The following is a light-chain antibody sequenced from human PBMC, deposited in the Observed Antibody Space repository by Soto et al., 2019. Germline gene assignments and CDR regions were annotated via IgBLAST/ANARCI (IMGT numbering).Light chain of an antibody. V-gene: IGLV2-23*02. CDR3: CSYAASSTHGV. Sequence: QSALTQPASVSGSPGQSITISCTGTSSDVGSYNLVSWYQQHPGKAPKLMIYEVSKRPSGVSNRFSGSKSGNTASLTISGLQADDEADYYYCSYAASSTHGVFGGGTKLTVL. CDR2: EVS. CDR1: SSDVGSYNL. J-gene: IGLJ3*02.